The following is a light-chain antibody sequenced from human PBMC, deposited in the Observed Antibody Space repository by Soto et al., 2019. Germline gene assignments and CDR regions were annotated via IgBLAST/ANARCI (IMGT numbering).Light chain of an antibody. CDR3: QQYSR. CDR2: KAS. V-gene: IGKV1-5*03. CDR1: QSISSW. J-gene: IGKJ1*01. Sequence: DIQMTHSPSTLSASVGDRVTITCRASQSISSWLAWYQQKPGKAPKLLIYKASSLESGVPSRFSGSGSGTEFTLTISSLQPDDFATYYCQQYSRFGQGTKVEIK.